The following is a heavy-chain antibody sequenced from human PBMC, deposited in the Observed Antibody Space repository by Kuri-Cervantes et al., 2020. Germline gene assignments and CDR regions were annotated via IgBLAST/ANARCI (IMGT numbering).Heavy chain of an antibody. J-gene: IGHJ3*02. Sequence: ASVNVSCKASGGTFSSYAISWVRQAPGQGLEWMGWINPNSGGTNYAQRFQGRVTMTRDTSISTAFMELSRLRSDDTAVYYCARDSGSGSYPHAFDIWGQETMVTVSS. CDR1: GGTFSSYA. V-gene: IGHV1-2*02. CDR3: ARDSGSGSYPHAFDI. CDR2: INPNSGGT. D-gene: IGHD3-10*01.